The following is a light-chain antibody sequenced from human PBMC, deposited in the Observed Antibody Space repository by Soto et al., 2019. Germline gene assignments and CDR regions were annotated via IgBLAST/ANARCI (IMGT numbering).Light chain of an antibody. CDR2: GAS. Sequence: EIVMTQSPATLSVSPGERASLSCRASQSVSSNLAWYQYTPGQAPRLLIYGASTRATGIPARFSGSGSGTEFTLTISSLQSEDSAIYYCQQYNNWPSWTFGQGTKVDIK. J-gene: IGKJ1*01. CDR1: QSVSSN. V-gene: IGKV3-15*01. CDR3: QQYNNWPSWT.